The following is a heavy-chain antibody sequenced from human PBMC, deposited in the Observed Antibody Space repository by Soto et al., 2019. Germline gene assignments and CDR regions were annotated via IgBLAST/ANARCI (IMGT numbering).Heavy chain of an antibody. V-gene: IGHV3-20*04. CDR3: ARCSSNSCYIMASFDY. CDR2: INWNGRST. D-gene: IGHD2-2*02. Sequence: EVQLVESGGGVVRPAGSLRLSCAASGFTFDDYALSWVRQAPGKGLECVAGINWNGRSTTYADSMKGRFTISRDNAKNSLHLQINSLRAEDTALYFCARCSSNSCYIMASFDYWGQGTLVTVSS. J-gene: IGHJ4*02. CDR1: GFTFDDYA.